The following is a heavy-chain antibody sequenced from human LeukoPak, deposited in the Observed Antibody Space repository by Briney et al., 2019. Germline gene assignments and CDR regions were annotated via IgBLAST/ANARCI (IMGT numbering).Heavy chain of an antibody. CDR2: IYTSGST. CDR1: GGSISSGSYY. J-gene: IGHJ6*03. CDR3: ATSRGNTDYYYYMDV. V-gene: IGHV4-61*02. Sequence: SQTLSLTCTVSGGSISSGSYYWSWIRQPAGRGLEWIGRIYTSGSTNYNPSLKSRVTISVDTSKNQFSLKLSSVTAADTAVYYCATSRGNTDYYYYMDVWGKGTTVTVSS. D-gene: IGHD3-16*01.